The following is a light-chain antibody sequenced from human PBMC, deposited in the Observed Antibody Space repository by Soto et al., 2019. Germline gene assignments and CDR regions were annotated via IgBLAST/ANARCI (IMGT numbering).Light chain of an antibody. J-gene: IGLJ2*01. Sequence: QSALTQPASVSGSPGQSITISCTGTSSDVGAYTYVSWYQQHPGKAPKLMIFEVSDRPSGGSNRFSGSKSANTASLTISGLQAEDEADYYCSSYTTRNTLVFGGGTKLTVL. CDR3: SSYTTRNTLV. CDR2: EVS. V-gene: IGLV2-14*01. CDR1: SSDVGAYTY.